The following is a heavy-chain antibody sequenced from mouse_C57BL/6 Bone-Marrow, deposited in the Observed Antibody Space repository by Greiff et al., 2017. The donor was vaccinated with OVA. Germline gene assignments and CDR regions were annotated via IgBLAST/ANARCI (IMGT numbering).Heavy chain of an antibody. D-gene: IGHD1-1*01. J-gene: IGHJ1*03. CDR3: ARWTYYGSSYWYFDV. Sequence: QVHVKQSGAELVRPGTSVKLSCKASGYTFTSYWMHWVKQRPGQGLEWIGVIDPSDSYTNYNQKFKGKATLTVDTSSSTAYMQLSSLTSEDSAVYYCARWTYYGSSYWYFDVWGTGTTVTVSS. V-gene: IGHV1-59*01. CDR2: IDPSDSYT. CDR1: GYTFTSYW.